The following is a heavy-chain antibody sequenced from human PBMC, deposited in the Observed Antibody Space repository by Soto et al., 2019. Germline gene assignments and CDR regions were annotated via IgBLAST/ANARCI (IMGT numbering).Heavy chain of an antibody. CDR2: ISSSDTII. CDR3: ARDLGYSDSSGYFDY. CDR1: GFTFSDYY. Sequence: GGSLRLSCAASGFTFSDYYMSWIRQAPGKGLEWVSYISSSDTIISYADSVKGRFTISRDNAKNSLYLQMNSLRAEDTAVYYCARDLGYSDSSGYFDYWGQGTLVTVSS. V-gene: IGHV3-11*01. J-gene: IGHJ4*02. D-gene: IGHD3-22*01.